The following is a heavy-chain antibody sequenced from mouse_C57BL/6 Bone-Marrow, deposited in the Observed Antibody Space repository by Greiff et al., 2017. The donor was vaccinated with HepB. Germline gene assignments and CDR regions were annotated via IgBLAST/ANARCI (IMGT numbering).Heavy chain of an antibody. Sequence: EVQLQQSGAELVRPGASVKLSCTASGFNIKDDYMHWVKQRPEQGLEWIGWIDPENGDTEYASKFQGKATITADTSSNTAYLQLSSLTAEDTAVYYCTRIYYYGSSFFYYAMDYWGQGTSVTVSS. D-gene: IGHD1-1*01. CDR3: TRIYYYGSSFFYYAMDY. V-gene: IGHV14-4*01. CDR1: GFNIKDDY. CDR2: IDPENGDT. J-gene: IGHJ4*01.